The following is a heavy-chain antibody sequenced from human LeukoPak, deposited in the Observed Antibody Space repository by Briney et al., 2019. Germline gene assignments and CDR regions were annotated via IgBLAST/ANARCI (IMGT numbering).Heavy chain of an antibody. CDR1: GGSISSSSYY. CDR2: IYYSGST. CDR3: ATYSGSHFDY. D-gene: IGHD3-22*01. V-gene: IGHV4-39*01. Sequence: PSETLSLTCTVSGGSISSSSYYWGWIRQPPGKGLEWIGSIYYSGSTYYNPSLKSRVTISVDTSKNQFSLKLSSVTAADTAVYYCATYSGSHFDYWGQGTLVTVSS. J-gene: IGHJ4*02.